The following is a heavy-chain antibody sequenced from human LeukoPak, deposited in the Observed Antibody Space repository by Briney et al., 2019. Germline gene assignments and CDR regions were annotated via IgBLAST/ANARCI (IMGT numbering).Heavy chain of an antibody. D-gene: IGHD3-22*01. CDR1: GFTFSSYS. CDR3: ARGFDDSIPDYFDY. CDR2: ISSSSSYI. V-gene: IGHV3-21*01. Sequence: PGGSLRLSCAASGFTFSSYSMNWVRQAPGKGLEWVSSISSSSSYIYYADSVKGRFTISRDNAKNSLYLQMNSLRAEDTAVYYCARGFDDSIPDYFDYWGQGTLVTVSS. J-gene: IGHJ4*02.